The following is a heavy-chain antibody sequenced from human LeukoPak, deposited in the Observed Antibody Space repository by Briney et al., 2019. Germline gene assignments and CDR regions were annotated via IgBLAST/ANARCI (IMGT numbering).Heavy chain of an antibody. CDR3: ARGANWQPRNNWYFDL. V-gene: IGHV4-34*01. J-gene: IGHJ2*01. CDR2: INHSGST. Sequence: SETLSLTCAVYGGSFSGYYWSWLRQPPGKGLEWIGEINHSGSTNYNPSLKSRVTISVDTSKNQFSLKLSSVTAADTAVYYCARGANWQPRNNWYFDLWGRGTLVTVSS. D-gene: IGHD1-1*01. CDR1: GGSFSGYY.